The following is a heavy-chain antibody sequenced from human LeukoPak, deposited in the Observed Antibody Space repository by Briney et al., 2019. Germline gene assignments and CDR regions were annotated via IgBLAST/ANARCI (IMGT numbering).Heavy chain of an antibody. J-gene: IGHJ6*02. CDR2: INPNSGGT. D-gene: IGHD3-10*01. Sequence: ASVKVSCKASGYTFTGYSMHWVRQAPGQGLEWMGWINPNSGGTKCAQKFQGRVTMTRDTSISTAYMELSRLRSDDTAVYYCARDKGYGSGSLYAMDVWGQGTTVTVS. V-gene: IGHV1-2*02. CDR1: GYTFTGYS. CDR3: ARDKGYGSGSLYAMDV.